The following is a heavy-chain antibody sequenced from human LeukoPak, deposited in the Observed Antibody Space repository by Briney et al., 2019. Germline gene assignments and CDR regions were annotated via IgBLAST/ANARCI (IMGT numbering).Heavy chain of an antibody. D-gene: IGHD3-10*01. J-gene: IGHJ6*02. CDR1: GGSFSGYY. V-gene: IGHV4-34*01. Sequence: SETLSLTCAVYGGSFSGYYWSWIRQPPGKGLEWIGEINHSGSTNYNPSLKSRVTISVDTSKNQFSLKLSSVTAADTAVYYCARTDPYYYGSGSYYYYGMDVWGQGTTVTVPS. CDR2: INHSGST. CDR3: ARTDPYYYGSGSYYYYGMDV.